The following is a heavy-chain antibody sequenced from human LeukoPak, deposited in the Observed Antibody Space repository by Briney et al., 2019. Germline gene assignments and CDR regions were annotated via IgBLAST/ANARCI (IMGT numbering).Heavy chain of an antibody. Sequence: SGTLSLTCAVYGGSFSGYYWSWIRQPPGKGLEWIGEINHSGSTNYNPSLKSRVTISVDTSKNQFSLKLSSVTAADTAVYYCATRITMVRGALYNWGQGTLVTVSS. D-gene: IGHD3-10*01. V-gene: IGHV4-34*01. CDR2: INHSGST. J-gene: IGHJ4*02. CDR1: GGSFSGYY. CDR3: ATRITMVRGALYN.